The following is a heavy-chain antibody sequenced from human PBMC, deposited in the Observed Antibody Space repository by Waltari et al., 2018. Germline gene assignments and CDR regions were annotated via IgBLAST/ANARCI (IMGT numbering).Heavy chain of an antibody. CDR2: IYPGDSDT. Sequence: EVQLVQSGAEVKKPGESLKSSCKGSGYSFTSYWIGWVRQMPGKGLEWLGIIYPGDSDTGSSPSFQGQVTISADKSISTAYLQWSSLKASDTSMYYCARLGYYYVSGEYYFDYCGQGTLVTVSS. CDR3: ARLGYYYVSGEYYFDY. CDR1: GYSFTSYW. J-gene: IGHJ4*02. V-gene: IGHV5-51*01. D-gene: IGHD3-10*01.